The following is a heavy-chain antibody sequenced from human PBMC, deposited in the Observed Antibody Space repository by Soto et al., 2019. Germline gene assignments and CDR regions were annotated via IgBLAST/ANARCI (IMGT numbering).Heavy chain of an antibody. CDR2: IRSKAYGGTT. CDR3: ARDSGGDYHNYYMDV. D-gene: IGHD4-17*01. V-gene: IGHV3-49*03. J-gene: IGHJ6*03. CDR1: GFTFGDYA. Sequence: GGSLRLSCTASGFTFGDYAISWFRQAPGKGLEWVGFIRSKAYGGTTEYAASVKGRFTISRDDSKSIAYLQMNSLKTEDTAVYYCARDSGGDYHNYYMDVWGIGTTVTVSS.